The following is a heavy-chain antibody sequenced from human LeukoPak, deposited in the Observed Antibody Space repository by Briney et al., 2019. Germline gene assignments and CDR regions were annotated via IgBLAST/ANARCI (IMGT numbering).Heavy chain of an antibody. J-gene: IGHJ6*02. V-gene: IGHV3-21*01. CDR1: GFTFSSYS. CDR3: ARGRRWGVVMNYYYYGMDV. Sequence: GGSLSLSCAASGFTFSSYSMNWVRQAPGKGLEWVSSISRSSSYIYYADSVKGRFTISRDNAKNSLYLQMNSPRAEDTAVYYCARGRRWGVVMNYYYYGMDVWGQGTTVTVSS. CDR2: ISRSSSYI. D-gene: IGHD3-3*01.